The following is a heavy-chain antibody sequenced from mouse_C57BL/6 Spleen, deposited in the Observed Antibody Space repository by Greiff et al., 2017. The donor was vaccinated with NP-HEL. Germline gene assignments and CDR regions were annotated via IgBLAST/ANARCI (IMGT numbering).Heavy chain of an antibody. V-gene: IGHV1-7*01. J-gene: IGHJ3*01. D-gene: IGHD1-1*01. CDR1: GYTFTSYW. CDR3: ARVHYYGSSYDWFAY. Sequence: VQLQQSGAELAKPGASVKLSCKASGYTFTSYWMHWVKQRPGQGLEWIGYINPSSGYTKYNQKFKAKATLTADKSSSTAYMQRSSLTYEDSAVYYCARVHYYGSSYDWFAYWGQGTLVTVSA. CDR2: INPSSGYT.